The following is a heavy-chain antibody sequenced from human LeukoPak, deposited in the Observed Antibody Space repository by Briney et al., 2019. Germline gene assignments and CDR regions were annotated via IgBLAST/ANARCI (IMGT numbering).Heavy chain of an antibody. CDR3: ASSSGSYSRYFDL. D-gene: IGHD1-26*01. CDR2: IGSSTRYI. Sequence: GGSLRLSCAASGFTFTTYSMNWVRQAPGKGLEWVSSIGSSTRYIYYADSVKGRFTISRDNAKNSLYLHMNSLRDEDTAVYYCASSSGSYSRYFDLWGRGTLVTVSS. J-gene: IGHJ2*01. V-gene: IGHV3-21*01. CDR1: GFTFTTYS.